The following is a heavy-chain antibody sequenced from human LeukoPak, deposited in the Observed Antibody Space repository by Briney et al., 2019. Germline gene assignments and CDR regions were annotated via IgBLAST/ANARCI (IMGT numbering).Heavy chain of an antibody. J-gene: IGHJ6*03. D-gene: IGHD3-22*01. CDR1: GGTFSSYA. V-gene: IGHV1-69*05. Sequence: SVKVSCKASGGTFSSYAISWVRQAPGQGLEWMGGIIPIFGTANYAQKFQGRVTITTDESTSTAYMELSSLRSEDTAVYYCAGPSSGYYFDYYYMDVWGKGTTVTVSS. CDR2: IIPIFGTA. CDR3: AGPSSGYYFDYYYMDV.